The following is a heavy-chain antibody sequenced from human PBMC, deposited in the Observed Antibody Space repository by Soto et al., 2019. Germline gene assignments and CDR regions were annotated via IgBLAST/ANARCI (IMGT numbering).Heavy chain of an antibody. CDR2: IYYSGST. D-gene: IGHD3-10*01. CDR1: GGSISSYY. CDR3: ARDRITMVRGVYYGMDV. V-gene: IGHV4-59*01. Sequence: PSETLSLTCTVSGGSISSYYWSWIRQPPGKGLEWIGYIYYSGSTNYNPSLKSRVTISVETSKNQFSLKLSSVTAADTAVYYCARDRITMVRGVYYGMDVWGQGTTVTVSS. J-gene: IGHJ6*02.